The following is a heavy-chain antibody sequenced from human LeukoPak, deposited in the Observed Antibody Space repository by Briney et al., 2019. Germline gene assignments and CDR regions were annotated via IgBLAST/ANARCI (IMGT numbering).Heavy chain of an antibody. J-gene: IGHJ3*02. CDR1: GFTFDDYA. V-gene: IGHV3-43D*03. D-gene: IGHD3-3*01. CDR3: AKDIRANPYYDFWSGTTLIQAFDI. CDR2: IDLDGGTT. Sequence: GSLRLSCAASGFTFDDYAMHWVRQPPGKGLEWVSLIDLDGGTTYYADSVKGRFTISRDNSIDSLYLQMNSLRAEDTALYYCAKDIRANPYYDFWSGTTLIQAFDIWGQGTMVTVSS.